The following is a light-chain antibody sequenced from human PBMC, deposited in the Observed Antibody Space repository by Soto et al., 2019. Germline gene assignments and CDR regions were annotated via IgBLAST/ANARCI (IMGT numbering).Light chain of an antibody. V-gene: IGKV1-5*01. J-gene: IGKJ5*01. CDR1: QSISSW. CDR2: DAT. CDR3: QHYISYSPPVT. Sequence: DIQMTQSPSTLSASVGDKVTITCRASQSISSWLAWYQQKPGKSPKLLIYDATTLESGVPSRFSGSGSGTEFTLTISSLQPDDFATYYCQHYISYSPPVTFGQGTRLEIK.